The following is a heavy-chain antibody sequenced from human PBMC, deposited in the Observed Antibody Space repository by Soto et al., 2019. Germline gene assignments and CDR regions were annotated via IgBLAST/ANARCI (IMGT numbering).Heavy chain of an antibody. V-gene: IGHV1-8*01. D-gene: IGHD5-12*01. CDR3: VRGGRPDSGYDFYLDY. CDR1: GYTFTSYD. CDR2: MNPNSGNT. Sequence: ASVKVSCEASGYTFTSYDINWVRQATGQGLEWMGWMNPNSGNTGYAQKFQGRVTMTRNTSISTAYMELSSLRSEDTAVYYCVRGGRPDSGYDFYLDYWGQGTLVTVSS. J-gene: IGHJ4*02.